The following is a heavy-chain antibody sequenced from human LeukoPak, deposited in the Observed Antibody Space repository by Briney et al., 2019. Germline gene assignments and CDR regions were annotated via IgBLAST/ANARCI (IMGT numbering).Heavy chain of an antibody. CDR3: ARDQAYYYDSSGYYWYFDL. V-gene: IGHV4-59*01. D-gene: IGHD3-22*01. CDR1: GGSISSYY. Sequence: SETLSLTCTVSGGSISSYYWSWIRQPPGKGLEWIGYIYYSGSTNYNPSLKSRVTISVDTSKNQFSLKLSSVTAADTAVYYCARDQAYYYDSSGYYWYFDLWGRGTLVTVSS. J-gene: IGHJ2*01. CDR2: IYYSGST.